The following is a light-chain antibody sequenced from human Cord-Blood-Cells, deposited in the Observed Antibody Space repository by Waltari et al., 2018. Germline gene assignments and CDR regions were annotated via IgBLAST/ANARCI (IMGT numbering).Light chain of an antibody. J-gene: IGLJ1*01. CDR2: EDS. CDR3: YSTDSSGNHSWV. Sequence: SYELTQPPSVSVSPGQTARITCSGDALPKKYAYWYQQKSGQAPVLVIYEDSKRPSGIPERFSGSSSGTMATLTIRGAQVEDEADYYCYSTDSSGNHSWVFGTGTKVTVL. V-gene: IGLV3-10*01. CDR1: ALPKKY.